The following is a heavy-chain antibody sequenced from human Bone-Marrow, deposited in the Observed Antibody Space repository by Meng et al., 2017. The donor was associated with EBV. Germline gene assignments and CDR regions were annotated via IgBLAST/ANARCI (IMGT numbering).Heavy chain of an antibody. D-gene: IGHD5-24*01. CDR3: ARVRSVATITLFDY. CDR1: GWSFRGYY. V-gene: IGHV4-34*01. Sequence: QVQLQQCGAVLLKPSATLSLTCAVYGWSFRGYYWSWIRQPPGKGLEWIGEINHSGSTNYNPSLKSRVTISVDTSKNQFSLKLSAVTAADTAVYYCARVRSVATITLFDYWGQGTLVTVSS. CDR2: INHSGST. J-gene: IGHJ4*02.